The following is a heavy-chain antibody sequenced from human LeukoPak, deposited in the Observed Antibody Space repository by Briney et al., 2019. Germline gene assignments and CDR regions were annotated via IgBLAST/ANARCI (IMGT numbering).Heavy chain of an antibody. D-gene: IGHD4/OR15-4a*01. Sequence: RTGGSLRLSCTVSGFTVSSNSMSWVRQAPGKGLEWVSFIYSDNTHYSDSVKGRFIISRDNSKNTLYLQMNSLRAEDTAVYYCARRAGAYSHPYDYWGQGTLVTVSS. CDR2: IYSDNT. CDR1: GFTVSSNS. CDR3: ARRAGAYSHPYDY. V-gene: IGHV3-53*01. J-gene: IGHJ4*02.